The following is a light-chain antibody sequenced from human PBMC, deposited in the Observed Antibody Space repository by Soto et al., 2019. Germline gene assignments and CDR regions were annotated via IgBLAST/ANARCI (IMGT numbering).Light chain of an antibody. CDR1: QSVSSSY. V-gene: IGKV3-20*01. Sequence: EIVLTQSPGTLSLSPGERATLSCRASQSVSSSYSAWYQQKPGQAPRLLIYGASSRGTGIADRFSGSGSGTGFNLTISSLELEDFAVYYCQQYGSAPPSTFGGGTKVEIK. J-gene: IGKJ4*01. CDR2: GAS. CDR3: QQYGSAPPST.